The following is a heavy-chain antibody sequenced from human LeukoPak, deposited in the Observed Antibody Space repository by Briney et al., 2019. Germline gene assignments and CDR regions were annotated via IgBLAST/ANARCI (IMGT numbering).Heavy chain of an antibody. CDR3: ARDLAKRALDV. V-gene: IGHV1-69*13. D-gene: IGHD1-26*01. J-gene: IGHJ6*04. CDR1: GGTFSNYA. Sequence: GASVKVSCKASGGTFSNYAINWIRQAPGPGLEWMGGIIPIFGTANYAQKFQGRVTITADESTSTAYMELSSLRSEDTAVYYCARDLAKRALDVWGKGTTVTVSS. CDR2: IIPIFGTA.